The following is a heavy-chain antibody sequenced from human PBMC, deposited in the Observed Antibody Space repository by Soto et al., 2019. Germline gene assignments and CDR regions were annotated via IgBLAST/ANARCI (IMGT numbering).Heavy chain of an antibody. J-gene: IGHJ3*02. CDR3: VAEYGTNDFDS. D-gene: IGHD1-1*01. CDR1: GFSFGSHA. V-gene: IGHV3-30-3*01. Sequence: QPGRSLRLSCAASGFSFGSHAMHWVRQAPGKALEWLTLISYDGHDKGYADSVKGRFTSTRDNSKNTLFLQLNSTRTEDTAVYYCVAEYGTNDFDSWGQRTGVAVSS. CDR2: ISYDGHDK.